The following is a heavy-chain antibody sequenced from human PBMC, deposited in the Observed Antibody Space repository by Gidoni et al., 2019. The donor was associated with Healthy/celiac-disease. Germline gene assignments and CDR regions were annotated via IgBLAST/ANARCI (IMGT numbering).Heavy chain of an antibody. CDR1: GFTFSSYA. J-gene: IGHJ3*02. CDR2: ISYDGSNK. D-gene: IGHD3-3*01. CDR3: ARETVLRFLEPQAFDI. Sequence: QVQLVESGGGVVQPGRSLRLSCAASGFTFSSYAMHWVRQAPGKGLEWVAVISYDGSNKYYADSVKGRFTISRDNSKNTLYLQMNSLRAEDTAVYYCARETVLRFLEPQAFDIWGQGTMVTVSS. V-gene: IGHV3-30-3*01.